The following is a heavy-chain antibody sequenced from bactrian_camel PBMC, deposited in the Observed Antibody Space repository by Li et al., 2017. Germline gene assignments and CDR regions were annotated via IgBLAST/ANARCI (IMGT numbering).Heavy chain of an antibody. CDR2: ISTSSGST. Sequence: HVQLVESGGGSVQAGGSLRLSCAASGYTLCMGWFRQAPGKEREGVAVISTSSGSTYYADSVKDRFTISQDSNKNTLYLQMNNLKPEDTAMYYCAARLTFACTGGSWGAVYNFPNWGQGTQVTVS. V-gene: IGHV3S63*01. J-gene: IGHJ4*01. D-gene: IGHD6*01. CDR3: AARLTFACTGGSWGAVYNFPN. CDR1: GYTLC.